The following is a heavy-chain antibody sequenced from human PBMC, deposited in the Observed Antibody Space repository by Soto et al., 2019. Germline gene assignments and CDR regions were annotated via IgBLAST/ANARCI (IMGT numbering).Heavy chain of an antibody. J-gene: IGHJ6*02. Sequence: QVQLVESGGGVVQPGRSLRLSCAASGFTFSNYAMYWVRQAPGKGLEWVAVISYDGNNKYYADSVKGRFTISRDNSKNPLYLKMTSLRAEDTAVYYCARAGCDGGTCYTLVGLRYGMDVWGQGTTVTVSS. D-gene: IGHD2-15*01. CDR3: ARAGCDGGTCYTLVGLRYGMDV. CDR2: ISYDGNNK. CDR1: GFTFSNYA. V-gene: IGHV3-30-3*01.